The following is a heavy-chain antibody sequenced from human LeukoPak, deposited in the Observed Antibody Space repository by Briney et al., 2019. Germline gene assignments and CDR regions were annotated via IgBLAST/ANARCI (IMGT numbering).Heavy chain of an antibody. V-gene: IGHV4-4*02. CDR2: IYHSGST. D-gene: IGHD5-18*01. J-gene: IGHJ5*02. Sequence: SETLSLTCAVSGGSISSSNWWSWVRQPPGKGLEWIGEIYHSGSTNYNPSLKSRVTISVDKSKNQFSLKLSSVTAADTAVYYCARVNSYGCRGREGNWFDPWGQGTLVTVSS. CDR3: ARVNSYGCRGREGNWFDP. CDR1: GGSISSSNW.